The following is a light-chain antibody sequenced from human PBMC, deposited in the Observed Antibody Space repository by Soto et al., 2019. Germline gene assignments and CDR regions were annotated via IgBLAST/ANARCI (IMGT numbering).Light chain of an antibody. V-gene: IGLV2-14*03. CDR3: SSYTTSSTVV. Sequence: QSALTQPASVSGSPGQSITISCTGTSSDVGASNYVSWYQQHPGEAPTLMISDVTDRPSGVSYRFSGSKSGSTASLTISGLQAEDEADYFCSSYTTSSTVVFGGGTQLTVL. J-gene: IGLJ2*01. CDR2: DVT. CDR1: SSDVGASNY.